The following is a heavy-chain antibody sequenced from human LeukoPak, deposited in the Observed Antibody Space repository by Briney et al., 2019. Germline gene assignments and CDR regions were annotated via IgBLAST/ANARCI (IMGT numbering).Heavy chain of an antibody. V-gene: IGHV4-59*01. J-gene: IGHJ3*02. Sequence: SETLSLTCTVSGGSISSYYWSWIRQPPGKGLEWIGYIYYSGSTNYNPSLKSRVTISVDTSKDQFSLKLSSVTAADTAVYYCASSSSWMPGAFDIWGQGTMVTVSS. CDR3: ASSSSWMPGAFDI. D-gene: IGHD6-13*01. CDR2: IYYSGST. CDR1: GGSISSYY.